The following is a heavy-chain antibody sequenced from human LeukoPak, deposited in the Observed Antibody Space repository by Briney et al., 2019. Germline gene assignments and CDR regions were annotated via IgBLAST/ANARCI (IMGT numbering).Heavy chain of an antibody. Sequence: SETLSLTCAVYGGSFSGYYWSWIRQPPGKGLEWIGEINHSGSTNYNPSLKSRVTISVDTSKNQFSLKLSSVTAADTAVYYCARDGYYYGSGSYYKVGFDFWGQGTLVTVSS. CDR1: GGSFSGYY. CDR3: ARDGYYYGSGSYYKVGFDF. D-gene: IGHD3-10*01. V-gene: IGHV4-34*01. J-gene: IGHJ4*02. CDR2: INHSGST.